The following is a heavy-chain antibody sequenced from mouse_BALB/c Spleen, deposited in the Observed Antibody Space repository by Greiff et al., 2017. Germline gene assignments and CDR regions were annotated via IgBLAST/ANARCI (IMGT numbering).Heavy chain of an antibody. J-gene: IGHJ2*01. CDR2: ISNGGGST. CDR3: ARHDPSGYYFDY. V-gene: IGHV5-12-2*01. D-gene: IGHD6-1*01. Sequence: EVKVVESGGGLVQPGGSLKLSCAASGFTFSSYTMSWVRQTPEKRLEWVAYISNGGGSTYYPDTVKGRFTISRDNAKNTLYLQISSLKSEDTAMYYCARHDPSGYYFDYWGQGTTLTVSS. CDR1: GFTFSSYT.